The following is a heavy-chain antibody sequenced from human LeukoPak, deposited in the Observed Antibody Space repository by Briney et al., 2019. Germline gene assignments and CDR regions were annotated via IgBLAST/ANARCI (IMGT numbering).Heavy chain of an antibody. D-gene: IGHD6-19*01. Sequence: GESLKISCAASGFSFSENDMHWVRQAPGKGLEWVAVIWFDGKNKYYADSVKGRFTISRDNSGNTLFLEMNSLRVDDSAVYYCAKDRAVAGSDARYYFENWGQGTLVTVS. CDR1: GFSFSEND. CDR3: AKDRAVAGSDARYYFEN. CDR2: IWFDGKNK. V-gene: IGHV3-33*06. J-gene: IGHJ4*02.